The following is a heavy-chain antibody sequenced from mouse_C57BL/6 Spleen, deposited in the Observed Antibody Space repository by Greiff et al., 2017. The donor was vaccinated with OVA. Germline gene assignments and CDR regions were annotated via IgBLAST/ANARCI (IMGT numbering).Heavy chain of an antibody. V-gene: IGHV1-54*01. Sequence: QVQLQQSGAELVRPGTSVKVSCKASGYAFTNYLIEWVKQRPGQGLEWIGVINPGSGGTNYNEKFKGKATLTADKSSSTAYMQLSSLTSEDSAVYFCARRVYSRFLYAMDYWGQGTSVTVSS. D-gene: IGHD1-1*01. J-gene: IGHJ4*01. CDR3: ARRVYSRFLYAMDY. CDR2: INPGSGGT. CDR1: GYAFTNYL.